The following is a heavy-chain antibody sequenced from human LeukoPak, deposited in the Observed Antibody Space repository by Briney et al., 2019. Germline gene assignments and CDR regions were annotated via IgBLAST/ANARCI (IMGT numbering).Heavy chain of an antibody. Sequence: GRSLRLSCTASGFTFSSYGMRWVRQAPGKGLEWVAVIWYDGTNKYYADSVQGRFTISRDNSKNTLYLQMNSLRAEDTAVYYCARNKDDNGYNPLHVWGQGTMVTVSS. CDR1: GFTFSSYG. V-gene: IGHV3-33*01. J-gene: IGHJ3*01. CDR3: ARNKDDNGYNPLHV. D-gene: IGHD5-24*01. CDR2: IWYDGTNK.